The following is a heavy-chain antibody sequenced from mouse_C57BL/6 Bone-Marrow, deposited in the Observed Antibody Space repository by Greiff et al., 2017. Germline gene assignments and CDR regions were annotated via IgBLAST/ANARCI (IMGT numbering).Heavy chain of an antibody. V-gene: IGHV1-82*01. CDR3: ERFIYYGYYVDY. CDR2: IYPGDGDT. CDR1: GYAFSSSW. J-gene: IGHJ2*01. Sequence: VQVVESGPELVKPGASVKISCKASGYAFSSSWMNWVKQRPGKGLEWIGRIYPGDGDTNYNGKFKGKATLTADKSSSTAYMQRSRLTSEDSAVDFGERFIYYGYYVDYWDQGTTLTVSS. D-gene: IGHD2-2*01.